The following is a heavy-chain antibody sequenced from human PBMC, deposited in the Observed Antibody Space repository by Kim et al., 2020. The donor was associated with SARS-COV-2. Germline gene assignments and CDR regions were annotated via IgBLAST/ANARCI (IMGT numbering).Heavy chain of an antibody. D-gene: IGHD3-22*01. CDR3: ARGYISTMIVVVITYTWYYFDY. CDR1: GGSFSGYY. Sequence: SETLSLTCAVYGGSFSGYYWSWIRQPPGKGLEWIGEINHSGSTNYNPSLTSRVTISVDTSKNQFSLKLSSVTAADTAVYYCARGYISTMIVVVITYTWYYFDYWGQGTLVTVSS. V-gene: IGHV4-34*01. J-gene: IGHJ4*02. CDR2: INHSGST.